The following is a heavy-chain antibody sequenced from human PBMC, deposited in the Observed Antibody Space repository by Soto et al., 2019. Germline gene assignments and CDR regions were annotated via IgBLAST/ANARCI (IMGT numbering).Heavy chain of an antibody. D-gene: IGHD6-19*01. CDR1: GGTFSSYA. CDR2: IIPIFGTA. CDR3: ARDRSQWLLFWFDP. J-gene: IGHJ5*02. V-gene: IGHV1-69*13. Sequence: GASVKVSCKASGGTFSSYAISWVRQAPGQGLEWMGGIIPIFGTANYAQKFQGRVTITADESTSTAYMELSSLRSEDTAVYYCARDRSQWLLFWFDPWGQGTLVTVS.